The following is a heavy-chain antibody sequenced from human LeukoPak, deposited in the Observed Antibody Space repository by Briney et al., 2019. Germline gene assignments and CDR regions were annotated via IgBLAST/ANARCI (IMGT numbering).Heavy chain of an antibody. V-gene: IGHV5-51*01. CDR2: IYPGDSDT. CDR1: GYSFTSYW. J-gene: IGHJ4*02. Sequence: GESLKISRKGSGYSFTSYWNGWVRPMPGKGLEWMGIIYPGDSDTRYSPSLQGQVTISADKSISTAYLQWSSLKASDTAMYYCARHKAALDYWGQGTLVTVSS. D-gene: IGHD6-6*01. CDR3: ARHKAALDY.